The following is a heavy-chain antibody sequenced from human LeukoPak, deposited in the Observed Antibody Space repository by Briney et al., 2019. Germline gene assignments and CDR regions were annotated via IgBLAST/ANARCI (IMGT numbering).Heavy chain of an antibody. D-gene: IGHD2-21*02. CDR2: IIPILGIA. CDR3: ATLVVTAIPEVDY. J-gene: IGHJ4*02. V-gene: IGHV1-69*04. CDR1: GGTFSSYA. Sequence: SVKVSCKASGGTFSSYAISWVRQAPGQGLEWMGRIIPILGIANYAQKFQGRVTITADKSTSTAYMELSSLRSEDTAVYYCATLVVTAIPEVDYWGQGALVTVPS.